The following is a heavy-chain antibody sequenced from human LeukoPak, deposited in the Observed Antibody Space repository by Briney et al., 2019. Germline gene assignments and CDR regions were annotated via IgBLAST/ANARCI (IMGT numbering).Heavy chain of an antibody. D-gene: IGHD5-18*01. CDR2: VYSSGST. CDR1: GDSISSARNY. J-gene: IGHJ4*02. CDR3: ARHLSGTAMAHYFDF. V-gene: IGHV4-39*01. Sequence: PSETLSLTCSVSGDSISSARNYLGWIRQSPGKGLEWLASVYSSGSTHSNPSLTSRVSISIDMSKNQFSLKLYSVTASDAAIYYCARHLSGTAMAHYFDFWGQGTLVTVSS.